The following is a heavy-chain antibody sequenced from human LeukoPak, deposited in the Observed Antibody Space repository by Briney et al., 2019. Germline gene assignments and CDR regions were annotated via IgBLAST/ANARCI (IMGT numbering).Heavy chain of an antibody. CDR1: GGSISSYY. J-gene: IGHJ6*02. CDR3: ASSAYYGGMDV. V-gene: IGHV4-4*07. Sequence: SETLSLTCTVSGGSISSYYWSWLRQPAGQGLEGIGRNYTSGSTNYNPTLKSRVTISVVTSKSQCSLKLSAETAADTAVYCCASSAYYGGMDVWGQGTTVTVSS. CDR2: NYTSGST. D-gene: IGHD1-26*01.